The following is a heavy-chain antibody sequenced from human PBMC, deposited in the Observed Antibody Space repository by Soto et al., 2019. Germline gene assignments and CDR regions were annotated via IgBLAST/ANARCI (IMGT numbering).Heavy chain of an antibody. CDR2: IYYSGST. V-gene: IGHV4-39*01. CDR1: GDSISSRSYY. D-gene: IGHD2-21*02. Sequence: PSETLSLTCTITGDSISSRSYYCGCIRHPPGKGLEWIGSIYYSGSTYNNPSLRSRVSMSIDTSKDQFSLKLKSVTAADTALYFCARQRTSVVTQAYFDVWGQGSLV. J-gene: IGHJ4*02. CDR3: ARQRTSVVTQAYFDV.